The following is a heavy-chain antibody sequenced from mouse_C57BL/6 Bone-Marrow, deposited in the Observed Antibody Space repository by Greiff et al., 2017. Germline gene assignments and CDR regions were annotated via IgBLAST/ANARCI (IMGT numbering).Heavy chain of an antibody. J-gene: IGHJ3*01. CDR1: GFSFNTYA. V-gene: IGHV10-1*01. Sequence: EVKVEESGGGLVQPKGSLKLSCAASGFSFNTYAMNWVRQAPGKGLEWVARIRSKSNNYATYYADSVKDRFTISRDDSESMLYLQMNNLKTEDTAMYYCVRLEIAYWGQGTLVTVSA. CDR3: VRLEIAY. CDR2: IRSKSNNYAT.